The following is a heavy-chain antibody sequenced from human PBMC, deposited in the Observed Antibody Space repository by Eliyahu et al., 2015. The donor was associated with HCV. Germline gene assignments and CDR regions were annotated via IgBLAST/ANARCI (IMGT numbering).Heavy chain of an antibody. Sequence: EVQLVESGGGLIQPGGSLRLSCAASGFTVSSNYMSWVRQAPGKGLEWVSVIYSGGSTYYADSVKGRFTISRDNSKNTLYLQMNSLRAEDTAVYYCARNLDYGDYAFDYWGQGTLVTVSS. CDR3: ARNLDYGDYAFDY. J-gene: IGHJ4*02. CDR1: GFTVSSNY. V-gene: IGHV3-53*01. CDR2: IYSGGST. D-gene: IGHD4-17*01.